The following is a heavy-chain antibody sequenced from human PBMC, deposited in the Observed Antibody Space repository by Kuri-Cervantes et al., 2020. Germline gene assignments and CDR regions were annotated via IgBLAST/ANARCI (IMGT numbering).Heavy chain of an antibody. V-gene: IGHV3-11*01. J-gene: IGHJ4*02. Sequence: GESLKISCAASGFTFSYYYMSWIRQAPGKGLEWVSYISSSGSTIYYADSVKGRFTISRDNAKNSLYLQMNSMRAEDTALYYCAKDLGPVVTARQAYWGQGTLVTVSS. CDR2: ISSSGSTI. CDR1: GFTFSYYY. CDR3: AKDLGPVVTARQAY. D-gene: IGHD2-21*02.